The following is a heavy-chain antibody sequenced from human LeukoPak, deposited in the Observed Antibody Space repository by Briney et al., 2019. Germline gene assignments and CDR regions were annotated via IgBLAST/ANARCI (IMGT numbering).Heavy chain of an antibody. J-gene: IGHJ4*02. D-gene: IGHD4-17*01. Sequence: PSETLSLTCAVYGGSFSGYYWSWLRQPPGKGLEWIGEINHSGSTNYNPSLKSRVTISVDTSKNQFSLTLNSVTAADTGVYYCARWTTVTRAFDFWGQGTLVTVSS. CDR3: ARWTTVTRAFDF. V-gene: IGHV4-34*01. CDR2: INHSGST. CDR1: GGSFSGYY.